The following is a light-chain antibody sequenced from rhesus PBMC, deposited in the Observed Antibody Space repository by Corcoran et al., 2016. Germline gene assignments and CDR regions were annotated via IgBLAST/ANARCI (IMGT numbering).Light chain of an antibody. CDR1: ENVTNY. J-gene: IGKJ3*01. CDR2: RAS. CDR3: QHGYGTPFT. Sequence: DIQMTQSPSSLSAFVGDRVTITCRASENVTNYLNWYHQKPGKAPEFLIYRASTLQTWVPSSFPGSGSGTEFFLTISSLQPEDVGTYYCQHGYGTPFTFGPGTKLDIK. V-gene: IGKV1-74*01.